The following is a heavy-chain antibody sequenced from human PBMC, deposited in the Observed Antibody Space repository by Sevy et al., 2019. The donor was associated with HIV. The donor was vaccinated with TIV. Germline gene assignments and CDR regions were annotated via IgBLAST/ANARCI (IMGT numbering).Heavy chain of an antibody. CDR2: MHYSGST. Sequence: SETLSLTCTVSSGSISSGSYFWGWIRQPPGKGLEWIGGMHYSGSTYYNPSLKSRVTIFVDTSKNQFSLKLSSVTAADTAVYYCARLNDFWSGYFLDPSAMYYFDYWGQGTLVTVSS. CDR3: ARLNDFWSGYFLDPSAMYYFDY. J-gene: IGHJ4*02. V-gene: IGHV4-39*01. CDR1: SGSISSGSYF. D-gene: IGHD3-3*01.